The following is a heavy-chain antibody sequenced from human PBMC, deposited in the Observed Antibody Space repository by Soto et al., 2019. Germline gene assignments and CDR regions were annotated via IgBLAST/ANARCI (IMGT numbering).Heavy chain of an antibody. J-gene: IGHJ4*02. CDR1: GFTFSSNA. CDR3: ARGYGLHDY. V-gene: IGHV3-23*01. D-gene: IGHD3-3*01. Sequence: PGGSLRLSCTASGFTFSSNAVSWVRQAPGKGLEWVSAISGSGGSTSYADSVKGRFTISRDNAKNSMYVQMNSLRAEDTAVYYCARGYGLHDYWGQGTLVTVSS. CDR2: ISGSGGST.